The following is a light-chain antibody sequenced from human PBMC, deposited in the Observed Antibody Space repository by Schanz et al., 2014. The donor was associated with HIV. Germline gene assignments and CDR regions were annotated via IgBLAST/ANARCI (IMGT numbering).Light chain of an antibody. CDR2: ANT. J-gene: IGLJ1*01. CDR1: RSNIGAGYD. CDR3: LSYDNRLSGPYV. V-gene: IGLV1-40*01. Sequence: QSVLTQPPSVSGAPGQRVTISCTGSRSNIGAGYDVHWYQQLPGTAPKLLIYANTNRPSGVPDRFSGSKSGTSVSLAITDLHAEDEADYYCLSYDNRLSGPYVFGSGTKLTVL.